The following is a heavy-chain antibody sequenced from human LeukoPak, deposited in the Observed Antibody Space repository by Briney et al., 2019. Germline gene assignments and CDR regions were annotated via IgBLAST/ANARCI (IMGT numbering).Heavy chain of an antibody. J-gene: IGHJ4*02. CDR1: GFIFGDYW. D-gene: IGHD3-16*01. V-gene: IGHV3-7*03. Sequence: PGGSLRLSCVASGFIFGDYWMRWVRQAPGKGLEWVATINQNGGVKYYVDSVKGRFTISRDNAKTSLFLQMNSLRIDDTAMYYCASRLVSISGYFYEVWGQGTLVTVSS. CDR3: ASRLVSISGYFYEV. CDR2: INQNGGVK.